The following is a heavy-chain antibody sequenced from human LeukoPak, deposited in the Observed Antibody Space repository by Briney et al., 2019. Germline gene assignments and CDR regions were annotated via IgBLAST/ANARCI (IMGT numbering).Heavy chain of an antibody. CDR1: GFTFSSYG. J-gene: IGHJ6*03. Sequence: GGSLRLSCAASGFTFSSYGMHWVRQAPGKGLEGVAFILYDGSNKYYADSVKGRFTISRDNSKNTLYLQMSSLRAEDTGVYYCAKDGYTYGSYYYYYYMDVWGKGTTVTVSS. D-gene: IGHD5-18*01. CDR2: ILYDGSNK. CDR3: AKDGYTYGSYYYYYYMDV. V-gene: IGHV3-30*02.